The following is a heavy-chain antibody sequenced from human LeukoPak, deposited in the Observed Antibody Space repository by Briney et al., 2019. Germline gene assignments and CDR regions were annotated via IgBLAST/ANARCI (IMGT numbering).Heavy chain of an antibody. CDR2: IIPIFGTA. Sequence: SVKVSCKASGGTFSSYAISWVRQAPGQGLEWMGGIIPIFGTANYAQKFQGRVTITADESTSTAYMELSSLRSEDTAVYYCARSESTSALVLFGDLYSAGDYWGQGAVVTVSS. CDR1: GGTFSSYA. V-gene: IGHV1-69*01. J-gene: IGHJ4*02. CDR3: ARSESTSALVLFGDLYSAGDY. D-gene: IGHD3-10*02.